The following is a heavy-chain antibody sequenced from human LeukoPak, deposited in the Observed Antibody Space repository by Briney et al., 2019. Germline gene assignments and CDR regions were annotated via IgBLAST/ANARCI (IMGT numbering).Heavy chain of an antibody. V-gene: IGHV1-69*04. CDR3: ARGLAMVTPTALDI. D-gene: IGHD4-17*01. CDR1: GDIFSSYG. CDR2: VIPILGIV. Sequence: SVKVSCKASGDIFSSYGITWVRQAPGQGLEWVGRVIPILGIVNHAQKFEGRVTITADKSTNTAYMEVSSLTSEDTAVYYCARGLAMVTPTALDIWGQGTMVTVSS. J-gene: IGHJ3*02.